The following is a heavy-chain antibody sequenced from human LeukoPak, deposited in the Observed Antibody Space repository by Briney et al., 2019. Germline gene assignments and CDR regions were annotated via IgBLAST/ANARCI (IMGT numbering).Heavy chain of an antibody. J-gene: IGHJ4*02. CDR1: GFTFSRYA. Sequence: GGSLRLSCAASGFTFSRYAMSWVRQAPGKGLEWVSAISGSGGSTYYADSVKGHFTISRDNSKNTLYLQMNSLRADDTAVYYCASRENYDFWSGYFYWGQGTLVTVSS. D-gene: IGHD3-3*01. V-gene: IGHV3-23*01. CDR3: ASRENYDFWSGYFY. CDR2: ISGSGGST.